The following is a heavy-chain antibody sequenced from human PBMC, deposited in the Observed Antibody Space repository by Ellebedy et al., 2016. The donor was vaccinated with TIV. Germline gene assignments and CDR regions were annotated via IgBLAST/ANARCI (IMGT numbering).Heavy chain of an antibody. J-gene: IGHJ4*02. D-gene: IGHD6-6*01. CDR2: ISWNSGRI. CDR3: AKDIGQQVVPASGCVY. Sequence: GGSLRLXCAASGFMFDNYAMHWVRQAPGKGPEWVSGISWNSGRIYYADSVKGRFTISRDNAKNSLYLQMNSLRAEDTALYYCAKDIGQQVVPASGCVYWGQGTLVTVSS. CDR1: GFMFDNYA. V-gene: IGHV3-9*01.